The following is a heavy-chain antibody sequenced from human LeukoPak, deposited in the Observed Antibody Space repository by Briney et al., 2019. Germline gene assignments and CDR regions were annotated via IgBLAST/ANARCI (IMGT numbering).Heavy chain of an antibody. CDR2: IYYSGST. J-gene: IGHJ4*02. V-gene: IGHV4-59*01. D-gene: IGHD6-13*01. CDR3: ARGSIANFDY. CDR1: GGSISSYY. Sequence: PSETLSLTCTVSGGSISSYYWSWIRQPPGKGLEGMGYIYYSGSTNYNPSLKSRVTISVDTSKNQFSLKLSSVTAADTAVYYCARGSIANFDYWGQGTLVTVSS.